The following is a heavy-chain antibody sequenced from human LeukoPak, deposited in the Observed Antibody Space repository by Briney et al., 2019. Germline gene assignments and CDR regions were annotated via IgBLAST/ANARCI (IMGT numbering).Heavy chain of an antibody. CDR2: IRYDGSNK. J-gene: IGHJ3*02. V-gene: IGHV3-30*02. CDR3: ARTYDFGRGPPGDAFDN. D-gene: IGHD3-3*01. CDR1: GFTFSSYG. Sequence: PGGSLRLSCAASGFTFSSYGMHWVRQAPGKGLEWVAFIRYDGSNKYYADSVKGRFTISRDDAKDSVFLQMNSLRVDDTAVYYCARTYDFGRGPPGDAFDNWGQGTLVTVPS.